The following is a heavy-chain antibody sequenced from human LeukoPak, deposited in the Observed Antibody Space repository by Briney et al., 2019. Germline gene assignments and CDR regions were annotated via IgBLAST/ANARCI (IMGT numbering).Heavy chain of an antibody. J-gene: IGHJ5*02. CDR3: ARSIGWFDP. Sequence: SETLSLTCTVSGGSISSYYWSWIRQPPGKGLEWIGYIYYSGSTNYNPSLKSRVTISVDTSKNQFSLKLSSVTAADTAVYYCARSIGWFDPWGQGTLVTVSS. CDR2: IYYSGST. D-gene: IGHD2-21*01. CDR1: GGSISSYY. V-gene: IGHV4-59*01.